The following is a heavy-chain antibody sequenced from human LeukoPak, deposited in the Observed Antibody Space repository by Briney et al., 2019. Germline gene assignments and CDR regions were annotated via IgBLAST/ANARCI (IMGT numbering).Heavy chain of an antibody. CDR2: IYNSGST. Sequence: SETLSLTCTVSGGSINSYYWSWIRQPPGKGLEWIGYIYNSGSTNYNPSLQSRVTISVDTTKNQFSLELSSVTAADTAVYYCARDASQDFWSGSAFDPWGQGTPVTVSS. D-gene: IGHD3-3*01. J-gene: IGHJ5*02. CDR3: ARDASQDFWSGSAFDP. CDR1: GGSINSYY. V-gene: IGHV4-59*01.